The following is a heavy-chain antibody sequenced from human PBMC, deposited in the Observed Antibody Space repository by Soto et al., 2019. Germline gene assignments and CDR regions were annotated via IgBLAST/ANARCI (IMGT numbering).Heavy chain of an antibody. D-gene: IGHD3-3*01. CDR2: IIPILGIA. J-gene: IGHJ6*03. CDR3: ARDFEYKTPFGSGYYYYMDV. V-gene: IGHV1-69*08. CDR1: GGTFSSYT. Sequence: QVQLVQSGAEVKKPGSSVKVSCKASGGTFSSYTISWVRQAPGQGLEWMGRIIPILGIANYAQKFQGRVTITADKSTSTAYMELSSLRSEDTAVYYCARDFEYKTPFGSGYYYYMDVWGKGTTVTVSS.